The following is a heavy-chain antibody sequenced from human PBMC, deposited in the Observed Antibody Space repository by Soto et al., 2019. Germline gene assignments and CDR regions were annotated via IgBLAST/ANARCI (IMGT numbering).Heavy chain of an antibody. CDR2: LYDVDGS. D-gene: IGHD1-1*01. CDR3: ASWHEREHAYDV. J-gene: IGHJ3*01. Sequence: ESGGGLIQPGESLRLSCAAFGLTVSDKKYVAWVRQAPGKGLEWVSALYDVDGSFYADSVKGRFTTSSDSSKTTVYLQMNGLRPDDTAVYYCASWHEREHAYDVWGQGTTVTVSS. V-gene: IGHV3-53*01. CDR1: GLTVSDKKY.